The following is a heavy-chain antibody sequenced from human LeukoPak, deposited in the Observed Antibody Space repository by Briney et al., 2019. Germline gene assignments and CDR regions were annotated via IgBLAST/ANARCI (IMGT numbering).Heavy chain of an antibody. CDR1: GFTFSNAW. Sequence: GGSLRLSCAASGFTFSNAWMSWVRQAPGKGLEWVGRIKSKTDGGTTDYAAPVKGRFTISRDDSKNTLYLQMNSLKTEDTAVYYCTTDSYGSSNYYYYYMDVWGKGTTVTVSS. J-gene: IGHJ6*03. V-gene: IGHV3-15*01. D-gene: IGHD6-6*01. CDR2: IKSKTDGGTT. CDR3: TTDSYGSSNYYYYYMDV.